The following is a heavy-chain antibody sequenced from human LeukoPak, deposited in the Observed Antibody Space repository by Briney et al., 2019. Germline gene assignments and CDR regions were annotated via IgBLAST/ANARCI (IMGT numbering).Heavy chain of an antibody. J-gene: IGHJ4*02. Sequence: ASVKVSCKASGYTFITYGVTWVRQAPGQGLEWMGWINANSGGTNYAQKFQGRVTMTRDTSISTAYMELSRLRSDDTAVYYCMRGTTGTGYWGQGTLVTVSS. CDR2: INANSGGT. D-gene: IGHD1-1*01. CDR3: MRGTTGTGY. V-gene: IGHV1-2*02. CDR1: GYTFITYG.